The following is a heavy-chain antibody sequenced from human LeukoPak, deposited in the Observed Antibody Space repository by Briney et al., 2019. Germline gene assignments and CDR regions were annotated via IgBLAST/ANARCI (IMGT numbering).Heavy chain of an antibody. CDR2: INPNSGGT. CDR3: ARVVAGNWFDP. D-gene: IGHD6-19*01. J-gene: IGHJ5*02. CDR1: GYTFTGYY. Sequence: GASVKVSCKASGYTFTGYYMHWVRQAPGQGLEWTGWINPNSGGTNYAQKFQGRVTMTRDTSITTAYMELSRLRSDDTAVYYRARVVAGNWFDPWGQGTLVTVSS. V-gene: IGHV1-2*02.